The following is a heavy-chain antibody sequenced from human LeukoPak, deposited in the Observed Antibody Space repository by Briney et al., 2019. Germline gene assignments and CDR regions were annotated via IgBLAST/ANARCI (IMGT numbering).Heavy chain of an antibody. CDR3: VRYCSSTSCYLGEAEYFQH. Sequence: KPGGSLRLSRAASGFIFSDYYMTWVRQASGKGLEWLSYVSTDETNILYADSVKGRFTISRDNAKNSLYVQMNSLRADDTAVYFCVRYCSSTSCYLGEAEYFQHWGQGTLVTVSS. D-gene: IGHD2-2*01. J-gene: IGHJ1*01. CDR1: GFIFSDYY. V-gene: IGHV3-11*01. CDR2: VSTDETNI.